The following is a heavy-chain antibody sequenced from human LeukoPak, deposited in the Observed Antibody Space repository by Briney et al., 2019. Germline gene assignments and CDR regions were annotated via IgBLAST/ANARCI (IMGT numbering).Heavy chain of an antibody. J-gene: IGHJ5*02. CDR3: AQRYSGSWYRDWFDP. V-gene: IGHV2-5*02. Sequence: ESGPTLVNPTQPLTLTCTFSGFSLSTSGVGVGWIRQPPGKALEWLALIYWDDDKRYSPSLKSRLTITKDTSKNQVVLTMTNMDPVDTATYYCAQRYSGSWYRDWFDPWGQGTLVTVSS. CDR2: IYWDDDK. D-gene: IGHD6-13*01. CDR1: GFSLSTSGVG.